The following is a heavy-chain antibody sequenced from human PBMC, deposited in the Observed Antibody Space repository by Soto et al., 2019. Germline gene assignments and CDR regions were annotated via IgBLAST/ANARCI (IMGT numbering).Heavy chain of an antibody. CDR3: AKDRRAGGNSAFYFDF. D-gene: IGHD3-16*01. CDR2: ISGSGGST. J-gene: IGHJ4*02. V-gene: IGHV3-23*01. Sequence: GGSLRLSCAASGFTFSSYAMSWVRQAPGKGLEWVSAISGSGGSTYYADSVKGRFTISRDNSHNTLYLQVHSLTAEDTAVYYCAKDRRAGGNSAFYFDFWDQGAQVTVSS. CDR1: GFTFSSYA.